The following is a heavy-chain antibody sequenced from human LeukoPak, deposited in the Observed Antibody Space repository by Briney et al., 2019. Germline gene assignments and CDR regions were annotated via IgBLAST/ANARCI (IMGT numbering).Heavy chain of an antibody. D-gene: IGHD5-24*01. J-gene: IGHJ4*02. Sequence: GGSLRLSCAASGFTFRDNWMHWVRQAPGKGLVWVSRVKGDGSFTDYADSVKGRFTISRDNAKNTLYLQMYSLRAEDTAAYYCVRDGDDYNFDYWGQGSPVTVSS. V-gene: IGHV3-74*01. CDR3: VRDGDDYNFDY. CDR2: VKGDGSFT. CDR1: GFTFRDNW.